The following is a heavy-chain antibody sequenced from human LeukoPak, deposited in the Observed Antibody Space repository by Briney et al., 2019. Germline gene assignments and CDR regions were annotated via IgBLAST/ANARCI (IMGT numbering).Heavy chain of an antibody. V-gene: IGHV4-34*01. D-gene: IGHD3-22*01. CDR1: GGSFSGYY. CDR2: INHSGST. Sequence: KPSETLSLTCAVYGGSFSGYYWSWIRQPPGKGLEWIGEINHSGSTNYNPSLKSRVTISVDTSKNQFSLKLSSVTAADTAVYYCARDHGHYYDSSGHSDPAFDIWGQGTMVTVSS. CDR3: ARDHGHYYDSSGHSDPAFDI. J-gene: IGHJ3*02.